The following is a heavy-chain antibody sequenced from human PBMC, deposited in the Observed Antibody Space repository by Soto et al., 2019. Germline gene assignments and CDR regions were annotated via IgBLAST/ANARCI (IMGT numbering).Heavy chain of an antibody. D-gene: IGHD3-16*02. Sequence: GGSLRLSCAGSGFTFRNYGMQWVRQAPGKGLEWVALTSFDGFNQYYGKSVEGRFTISRDNSKNTLYLQMDSLRPEDSAMYFCARARGRAGLILFSYWARGTPVPVSS. CDR3: ARARGRAGLILFSY. V-gene: IGHV3-30*03. CDR1: GFTFRNYG. J-gene: IGHJ4*02. CDR2: TSFDGFNQ.